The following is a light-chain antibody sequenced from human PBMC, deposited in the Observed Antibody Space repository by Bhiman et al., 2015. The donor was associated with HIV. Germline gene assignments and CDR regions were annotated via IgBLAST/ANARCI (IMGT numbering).Light chain of an antibody. CDR3: NSRDSSGNHVV. V-gene: IGLV3-19*01. Sequence: SSELTQDPAVSVALGQTVRITCQGDSLRTYYASWYQQKPGQAPVLVIYGKNNRPSGIPDRFSGSNSGNTASLTITGAQAEDEADYYCNSRDSSGNHVVFGGGTKADRP. CDR2: GKN. CDR1: SLRTYY. J-gene: IGLJ2*01.